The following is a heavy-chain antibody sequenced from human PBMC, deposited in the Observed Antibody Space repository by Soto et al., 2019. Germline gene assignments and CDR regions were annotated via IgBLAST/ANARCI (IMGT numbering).Heavy chain of an antibody. CDR1: GFTFSDHY. CDR3: VRNLASGGTDYFDY. V-gene: IGHV3-72*01. CDR2: VRNKANSYTT. J-gene: IGHJ4*02. D-gene: IGHD2-15*01. Sequence: EVQLVESGGGLVEPGGSLRLSCAASGFTFSDHYMDWVRQAPGKGLEWIGRVRNKANSYTTEYAASVRGRFTVSRDDSTNSLYHQMNSLKTEDTAMYYCVRNLASGGTDYFDYWGQGTLVTVSS.